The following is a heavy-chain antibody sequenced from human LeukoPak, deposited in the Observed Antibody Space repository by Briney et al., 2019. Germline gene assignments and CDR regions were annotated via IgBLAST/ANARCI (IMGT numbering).Heavy chain of an antibody. J-gene: IGHJ3*02. V-gene: IGHV3-23*01. CDR3: AKPVAGSSLGAFDI. D-gene: IGHD6-19*01. CDR1: GFTFSNYA. Sequence: QSGGSLRLSCAASGFTFSNYAMSWVRQAPGRGLEWVSGLTSSGGTTYYADSVKGRFTISRDNSRSTLYLQTNSLRVEDTAVYYCAKPVAGSSLGAFDIWGQGTMVTVSS. CDR2: LTSSGGTT.